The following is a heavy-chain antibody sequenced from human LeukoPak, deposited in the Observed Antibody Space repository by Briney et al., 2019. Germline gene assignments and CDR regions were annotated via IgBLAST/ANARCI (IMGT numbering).Heavy chain of an antibody. V-gene: IGHV4-39*07. D-gene: IGHD2-15*01. J-gene: IGHJ4*02. CDR2: IYYSGST. CDR1: GGSISSSSYY. CDR3: ARPDSRNAIDY. Sequence: SETLSLTCTVSGGSISSSSYYWGWIRQPPGKGLEWIGSIYYSGSTYYNPSLKSRVTISVDTSKNQFSLKLSSVTAADTAMYYCARPDSRNAIDYWGQGTLVTVSS.